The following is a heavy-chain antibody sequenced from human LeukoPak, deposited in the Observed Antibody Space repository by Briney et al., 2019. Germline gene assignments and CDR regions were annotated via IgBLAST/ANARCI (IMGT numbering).Heavy chain of an antibody. CDR3: ASSDSGYDLHVDY. CDR2: INRDGSER. D-gene: IGHD5-12*01. Sequence: GGSLRLFCAASGFTFSNYWMTWVRQAPGKGLEWVANINRDGSERYYVDSVKGRFTISRDDAKSSLYLQMNSLRAEDTAVYYCASSDSGYDLHVDYWGQGTLVTVSS. CDR1: GFTFSNYW. J-gene: IGHJ4*02. V-gene: IGHV3-7*03.